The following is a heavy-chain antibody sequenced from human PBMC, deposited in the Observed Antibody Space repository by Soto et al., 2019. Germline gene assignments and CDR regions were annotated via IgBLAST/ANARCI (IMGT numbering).Heavy chain of an antibody. CDR2: VYWDDDK. D-gene: IGHD5-18*01. Sequence: QITLKESGPMLVKPTQALTLTCTCSGFSLTTSGVGVGWIRQPPGNALEWLALVYWDDDKRYSPSLTNRLTLSRDTSKNQVVLTLTNVDPTDTGTYFCAHKGGFGYPESWGQGIMVTVSS. CDR3: AHKGGFGYPES. V-gene: IGHV2-5*02. CDR1: GFSLTTSGVG. J-gene: IGHJ5*02.